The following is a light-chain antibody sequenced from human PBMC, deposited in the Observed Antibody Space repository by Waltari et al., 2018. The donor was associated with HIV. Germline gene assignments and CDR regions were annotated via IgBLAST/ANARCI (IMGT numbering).Light chain of an antibody. J-gene: IGLJ2*01. Sequence: QSALTQPASVSGSPGQSITISCTGTSSDVGGYNYVPWYQQHPGKAPKLMIYEVSHRPSGVSNRFTGSKSGNTASLTISGLQAEDEADYYCSSYTTSSSTLPFGGGTKLTVL. CDR3: SSYTTSSSTLP. CDR2: EVS. V-gene: IGLV2-14*01. CDR1: SSDVGGYNY.